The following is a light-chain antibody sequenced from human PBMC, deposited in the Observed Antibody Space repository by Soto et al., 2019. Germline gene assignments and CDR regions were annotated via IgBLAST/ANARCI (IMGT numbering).Light chain of an antibody. J-gene: IGKJ4*01. CDR3: QHYNNWPLT. V-gene: IGKV3D-15*01. Sequence: EIVMTQSPATLSVSPGERATLSCRASQSVGSNLAWYQQKPGQAPSLLIYDASTRATGIPARFSGSGSGTEFTLTISSLQSEDSVVYFCQHYNNWPLTFGGGTKVEIK. CDR2: DAS. CDR1: QSVGSN.